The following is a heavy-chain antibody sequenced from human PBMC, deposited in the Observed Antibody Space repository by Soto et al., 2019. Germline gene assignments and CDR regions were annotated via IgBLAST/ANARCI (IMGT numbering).Heavy chain of an antibody. CDR3: ATGINYYDSSGYYYYFDY. CDR2: FDPEDGET. D-gene: IGHD3-22*01. V-gene: IGHV1-24*01. CDR1: GYTLTELS. Sequence: QVQLVQSGAEVKKPGASVKVSCKVSGYTLTELSMHWVRQAPGKGLEWMGGFDPEDGETIYAQKFQGRVTMTDDTSTATAYMELSSLRSEDTAVYYCATGINYYDSSGYYYYFDYWGQGTLVPVSS. J-gene: IGHJ4*02.